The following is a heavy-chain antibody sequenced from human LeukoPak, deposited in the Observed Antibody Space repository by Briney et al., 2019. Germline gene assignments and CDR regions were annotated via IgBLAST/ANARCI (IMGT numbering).Heavy chain of an antibody. Sequence: GGSLRLSCAASGFTFSSYAMSWVRQAPGKGLEWVSAISGSGGSTYYADSVKGRFTISRDNAKNSLYLQMNSLRAEDTAVYYCARERGWGDYYGSGTFMRDYWGQGTLVTVSS. CDR1: GFTFSSYA. D-gene: IGHD3-10*01. J-gene: IGHJ4*02. V-gene: IGHV3-23*01. CDR2: ISGSGGST. CDR3: ARERGWGDYYGSGTFMRDY.